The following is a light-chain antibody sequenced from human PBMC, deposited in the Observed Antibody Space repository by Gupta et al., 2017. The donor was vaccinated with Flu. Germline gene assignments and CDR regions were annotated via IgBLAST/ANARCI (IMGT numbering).Light chain of an antibody. CDR2: RNN. Sequence: VTILRLVSSANVGSSCFNWDQQDPGTAPKLLICRNNRRHSGVPERFSGSKSGTSASLDITGLQAGGEADYYCSAGYDSLNGIVFGGGTKLTVL. CDR1: SANVGSSC. CDR3: SAGYDSLNGIV. J-gene: IGLJ2*01. V-gene: IGLV1-44*01.